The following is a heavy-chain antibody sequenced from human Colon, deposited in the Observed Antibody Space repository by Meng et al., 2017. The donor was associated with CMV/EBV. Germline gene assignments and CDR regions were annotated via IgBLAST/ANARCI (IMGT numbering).Heavy chain of an antibody. J-gene: IGHJ5*02. CDR3: ARDRVTMVRASSGWFDP. D-gene: IGHD3-10*01. CDR2: INPNSGGT. Sequence: GESLKVSCKASGYTFTGYYMHWVRQAPGQGLEWMGWINPNSGGTNYAQKFQGRVTMTRDTSISTAYMELSRLRSDDTAVYYCARDRVTMVRASSGWFDPWGQGTLVTVSS. V-gene: IGHV1-2*02. CDR1: GYTFTGYY.